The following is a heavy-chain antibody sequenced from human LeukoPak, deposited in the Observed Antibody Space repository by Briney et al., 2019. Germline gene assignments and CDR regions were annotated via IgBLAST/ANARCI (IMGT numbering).Heavy chain of an antibody. Sequence: PGGSLRLSCAASGFTFSSYSMNWVRQAPGKGLEWVAFISTSSSFIYYAESVKGRFTISRDNARNSLYLQMNSLRAEDTAVYYCAKDNWNAIGHWFDPWVQGTLVTVSS. V-gene: IGHV3-21*01. CDR3: AKDNWNAIGHWFDP. CDR2: ISTSSSFI. CDR1: GFTFSSYS. D-gene: IGHD1-1*01. J-gene: IGHJ5*02.